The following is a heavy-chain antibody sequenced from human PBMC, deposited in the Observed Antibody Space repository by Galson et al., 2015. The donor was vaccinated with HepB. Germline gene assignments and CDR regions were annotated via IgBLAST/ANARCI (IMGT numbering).Heavy chain of an antibody. V-gene: IGHV3-48*02. J-gene: IGHJ4*02. CDR1: GFTFSSYS. Sequence: SLRLSCAASGFTFSSYSMNWVRQAPGKGLEWVSYISSSSSTIYYADSVKGRFTISRDNAKNSLYLQMNSLRDEDTAVYYCAREEQWLAAGVWYYFDYWGQGTLVTVSS. CDR2: ISSSSSTI. D-gene: IGHD6-19*01. CDR3: AREEQWLAAGVWYYFDY.